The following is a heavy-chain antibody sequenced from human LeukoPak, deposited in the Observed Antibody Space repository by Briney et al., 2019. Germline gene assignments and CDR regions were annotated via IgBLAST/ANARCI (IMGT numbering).Heavy chain of an antibody. CDR3: ARAVGDCSGGSCYSELDY. CDR2: ISYDGTNK. CDR1: GLTVSIYT. D-gene: IGHD2-15*01. V-gene: IGHV3-30*01. J-gene: IGHJ4*02. Sequence: PGKSLRLSCAASGLTVSIYTMHWVRQASGKGLEWVALISYDGTNKYYADSVKGRFTISRDNSKSTLYLQMNSLRAEDTAVYYCARAVGDCSGGSCYSELDYWGQGALVNVSS.